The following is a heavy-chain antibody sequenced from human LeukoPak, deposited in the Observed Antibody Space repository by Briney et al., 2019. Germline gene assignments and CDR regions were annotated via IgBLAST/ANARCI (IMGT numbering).Heavy chain of an antibody. V-gene: IGHV1-2*02. CDR2: INPKDGYI. CDR1: GYTFITHW. Sequence: GASVKVSCRTSGYTFITHWMHWVRQAPGQGLEWMGIINPKDGYIHYAQKFQGRVTMTRDTSISTAYMELSRLRSDDTAVYYCARCPTRITIFGVISPRSYYYYMDVWGKGTTVTVSS. D-gene: IGHD3-3*01. J-gene: IGHJ6*03. CDR3: ARCPTRITIFGVISPRSYYYYMDV.